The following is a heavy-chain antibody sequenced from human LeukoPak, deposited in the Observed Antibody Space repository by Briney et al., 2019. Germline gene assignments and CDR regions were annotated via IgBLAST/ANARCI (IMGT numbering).Heavy chain of an antibody. CDR2: IIPILGIA. CDR3: ARGYCSSTSCYGGNWFDP. CDR1: GGTFSSYT. D-gene: IGHD2-2*01. V-gene: IGHV1-69*02. Sequence: SVKVSCKASGGTFSSYTISWVRQAPGQGLEWMGRIIPILGIANYAQKFQGRVTITADRSTSTAYMELSSLRSEDTAVYYCARGYCSSTSCYGGNWFDPWGQGTLVTVSS. J-gene: IGHJ5*02.